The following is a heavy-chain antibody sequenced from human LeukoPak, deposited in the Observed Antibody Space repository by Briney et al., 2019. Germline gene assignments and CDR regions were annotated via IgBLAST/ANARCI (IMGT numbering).Heavy chain of an antibody. CDR3: ARVTPGPIAAASTRHVWFDP. J-gene: IGHJ5*02. V-gene: IGHV3-7*01. CDR2: IKQDGSEK. Sequence: PGGSLRLSCAASGFTFSSYWMSWVRQAPGKGLEWVANIKQDGSEKYYVDSVKGRFTISRDNAKNSLYLQMNSLRAEDTAVYYCARVTPGPIAAASTRHVWFDPWGQGTLVTVSS. CDR1: GFTFSSYW. D-gene: IGHD6-13*01.